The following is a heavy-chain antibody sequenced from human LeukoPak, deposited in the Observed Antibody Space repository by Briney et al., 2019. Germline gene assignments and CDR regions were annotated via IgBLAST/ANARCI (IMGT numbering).Heavy chain of an antibody. CDR1: GFSLSTTGVA. J-gene: IGHJ4*02. Sequence: SGPTLVKPTQTLTLTCTFSGFSLSTTGVAVGWIRQPPGKALEWLTLIYWDDDKIYSPSLKSRLTVTKDTSRNQVVLTVTNMDPVDTATYYCAHKSVAGVFTYWGQGTLVTVSS. CDR3: AHKSVAGVFTY. D-gene: IGHD6-19*01. CDR2: IYWDDDK. V-gene: IGHV2-5*02.